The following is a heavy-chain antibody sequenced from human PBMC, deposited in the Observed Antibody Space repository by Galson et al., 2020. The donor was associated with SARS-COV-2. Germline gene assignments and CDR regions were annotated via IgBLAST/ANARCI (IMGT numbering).Heavy chain of an antibody. CDR2: IYPGDSET. CDR1: GYSFNRDW. D-gene: IGHD3-16*01. Sequence: KIGESLKIPCNASGYSFNRDWIGWVRQMPGKGLEWMGIIYPGDSETSYRLSFQGQVPMSADKSTHTAYLQWSSLKASDTAMYLCARVRRGNYIYDYWGQGTLVTVSS. CDR3: ARVRRGNYIYDY. V-gene: IGHV5-51*01. J-gene: IGHJ4*02.